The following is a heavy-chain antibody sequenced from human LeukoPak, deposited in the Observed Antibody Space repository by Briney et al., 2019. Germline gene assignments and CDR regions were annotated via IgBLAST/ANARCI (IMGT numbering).Heavy chain of an antibody. CDR2: LYYSGST. Sequence: SETLSLTCTVSGGSISSYYWSWIRQPPGKGLEWIGYLYYSGSTNYNPSLKSRVTISVDTSKNQFSLKLSSVTAADTAVYYCARGKLGGSTVTNTRGAFDIWGQGTMVTVSS. J-gene: IGHJ3*02. CDR3: ARGKLGGSTVTNTRGAFDI. D-gene: IGHD4-17*01. V-gene: IGHV4-59*01. CDR1: GGSISSYY.